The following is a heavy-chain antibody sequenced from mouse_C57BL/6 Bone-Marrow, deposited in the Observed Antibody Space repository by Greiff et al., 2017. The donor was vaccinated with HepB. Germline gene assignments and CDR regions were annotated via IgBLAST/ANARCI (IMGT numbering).Heavy chain of an antibody. V-gene: IGHV10-3*01. CDR1: GFTFNTYA. D-gene: IGHD1-1*01. CDR3: ERDVDYYGRSYCWCFDV. Sequence: EVKLVESGGGLVKPKGSLKLSCAASGFTFNTYAMHWVRQAPGKGLEWVARIRSKSSNYATYYANSVKDRFTISRDDSQSMLNLQMNNLKTEDTALYYCERDVDYYGRSYCWCFDVWGTGTTVTVSS. J-gene: IGHJ1*03. CDR2: IRSKSSNYAT.